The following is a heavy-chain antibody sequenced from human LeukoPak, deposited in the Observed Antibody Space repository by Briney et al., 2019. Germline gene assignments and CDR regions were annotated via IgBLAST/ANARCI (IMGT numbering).Heavy chain of an antibody. CDR2: INSEGSST. Sequence: GGSLRLSCAASGFTFSSYWMHWVRQAPGKGLVWVSHINSEGSSTNYADSVKGRFTISRDNAKNTLYLQMNSLRAEDTAVYYCARSGGNFDHWGQGTLVTVSS. V-gene: IGHV3-74*01. D-gene: IGHD4-23*01. CDR1: GFTFSSYW. J-gene: IGHJ4*02. CDR3: ARSGGNFDH.